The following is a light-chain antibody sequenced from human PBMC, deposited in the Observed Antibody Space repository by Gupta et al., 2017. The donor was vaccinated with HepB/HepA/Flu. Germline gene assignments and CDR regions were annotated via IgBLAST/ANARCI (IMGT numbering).Light chain of an antibody. Sequence: QSVLTQPPSVSGAPGQKVTIPCTWSNSNIGAGYDVHWYQQLPGTAPKLLIFGYSHRPSGVPDRFSGSKSDTSASLAITGLQAEDEADYYCQSYDSSLSAYVFGLGTKVTVL. CDR1: NSNIGAGYD. CDR2: GYS. J-gene: IGLJ1*01. CDR3: QSYDSSLSAYV. V-gene: IGLV1-40*01.